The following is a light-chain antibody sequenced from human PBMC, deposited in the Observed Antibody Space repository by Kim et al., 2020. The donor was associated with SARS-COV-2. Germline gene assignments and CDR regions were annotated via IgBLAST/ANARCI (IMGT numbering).Light chain of an antibody. CDR2: GAS. CDR3: QHHNNWPFT. J-gene: IGKJ2*01. CDR1: QSVSSN. Sequence: SPGERTTRSCRARQSVSSNLTWYQQKPGQPPRLLIYGASTGATGPTARFTGSGSETEFTLTITSPQSEDLAVYYCQHHNNWPFTFGQGTKLEI. V-gene: IGKV3-15*01.